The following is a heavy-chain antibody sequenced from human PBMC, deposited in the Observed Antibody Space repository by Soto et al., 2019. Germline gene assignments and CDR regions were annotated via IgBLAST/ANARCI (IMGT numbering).Heavy chain of an antibody. J-gene: IGHJ4*02. Sequence: PSETLSLTCTVSGGSISSGDYYWSWIRQPPGKGLEWIGYIYYSGSTYYNPSLKSRVTISVDTSKNQFSLKLSSVTAADTAVYYCARGGGGEYYFDYWGKGTPVTVSS. CDR3: ARGGGGEYYFDY. V-gene: IGHV4-30-4*01. CDR1: GGSISSGDYY. D-gene: IGHD2-21*01. CDR2: IYYSGST.